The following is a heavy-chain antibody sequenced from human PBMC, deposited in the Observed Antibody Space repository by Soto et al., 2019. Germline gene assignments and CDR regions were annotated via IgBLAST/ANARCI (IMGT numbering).Heavy chain of an antibody. CDR1: GYPFSKYG. CDR2: IKPDNGDT. V-gene: IGHV1-18*04. Sequence: QLQLVQSGAEVERPGASVRVSCKAYGYPFSKYGISWIRQAPGQGLEWMGWIKPDNGDTNYAQKFQGRVTMTTDTSSNTAYMGLRSLRSDDTVVDYCATSYDSGFDPWGQGTLVSVSS. J-gene: IGHJ5*02. D-gene: IGHD5-12*01. CDR3: ATSYDSGFDP.